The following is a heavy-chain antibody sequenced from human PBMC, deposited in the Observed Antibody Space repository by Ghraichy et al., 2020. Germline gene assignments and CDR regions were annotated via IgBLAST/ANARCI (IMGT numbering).Heavy chain of an antibody. V-gene: IGHV4-34*01. Sequence: SQTLSLTCAVYGGSFSGYYWSWIRQPPGKGLEWIGEINHSGSTNYNPSLKSRVTISVDTSKNQFSLKLSSVTAADRAVYYCARVELELWGLDAFDIWGQGTMVTVSS. CDR2: INHSGST. CDR1: GGSFSGYY. CDR3: ARVELELWGLDAFDI. J-gene: IGHJ3*02. D-gene: IGHD1-7*01.